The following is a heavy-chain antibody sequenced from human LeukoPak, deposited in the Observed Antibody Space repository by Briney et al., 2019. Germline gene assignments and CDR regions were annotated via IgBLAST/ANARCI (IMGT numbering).Heavy chain of an antibody. J-gene: IGHJ4*02. CDR2: INTNTGNP. Sequence: GASVKVSCKASGYTFTDYFIHWVRQAPGQGLEWMGWINTNTGNPTYAQGFTGRFVFSLDTSVSTAYLQISSLKAEDTAVYYCARERTGYSSGWYDYWGQGTLVTVSS. D-gene: IGHD6-19*01. CDR1: GYTFTDYF. CDR3: ARERTGYSSGWYDY. V-gene: IGHV7-4-1*02.